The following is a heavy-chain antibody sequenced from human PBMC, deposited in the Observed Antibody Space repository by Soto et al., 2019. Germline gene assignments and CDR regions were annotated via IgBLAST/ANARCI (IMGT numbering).Heavy chain of an antibody. V-gene: IGHV3-23*01. D-gene: IGHD3-22*01. CDR2: ISSGVGTT. J-gene: IGHJ4*01. Sequence: EVQLLESGGGLVQPGGSLRLSCAASGFTFSNYAMTWVRQTPGKGLEWVSTISSGVGTTYYADSVKGRFTMSRDNSKNPLYLQINSLRAEDTALYSCEKSRADDTSGPNFADWGQGTLVSVPS. CDR3: EKSRADDTSGPNFAD. CDR1: GFTFSNYA.